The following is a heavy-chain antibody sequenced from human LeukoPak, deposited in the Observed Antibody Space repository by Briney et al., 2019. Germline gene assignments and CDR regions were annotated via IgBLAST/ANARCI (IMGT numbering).Heavy chain of an antibody. CDR3: ARQPYSSGYYFSFDY. Sequence: KTSETLSLTCAVYGGSFSGYYWSWIRQPPGKGLEWIGEINHSGSTNYNPSLKSRVTISVDTSKNQFSLKLSSVTAADTAVYYCARQPYSSGYYFSFDYWGQGALVTVSS. CDR2: INHSGST. V-gene: IGHV4-34*01. J-gene: IGHJ4*02. CDR1: GGSFSGYY. D-gene: IGHD3-22*01.